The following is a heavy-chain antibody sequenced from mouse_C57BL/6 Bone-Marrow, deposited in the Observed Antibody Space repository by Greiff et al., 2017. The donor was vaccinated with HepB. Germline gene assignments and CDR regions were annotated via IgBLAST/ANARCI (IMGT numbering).Heavy chain of an antibody. J-gene: IGHJ1*03. Sequence: QVQLQQSGAELARPGASVKLSCKASGYTFTSYGISWVKQRTGQGLEWIGEIYPRSGNTYYNEKFKGKATLTADKSSSTAYMELRSLTSEDSAVYFCASPLLRYWYFDVGGTGTTVTVSS. D-gene: IGHD1-2*01. V-gene: IGHV1-81*01. CDR2: IYPRSGNT. CDR1: GYTFTSYG. CDR3: ASPLLRYWYFDV.